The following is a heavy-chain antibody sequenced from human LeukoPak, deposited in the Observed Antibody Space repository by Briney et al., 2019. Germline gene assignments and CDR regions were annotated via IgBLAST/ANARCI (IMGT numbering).Heavy chain of an antibody. CDR1: GFTFTYYG. J-gene: IGHJ4*02. Sequence: GGSLRPSCAASGFTFTYYGMHWVRQSPGKGLEWVAFIRYAGSGIHYADSVKGRFTISRDNSKNTLYLQLNSLRSEDTAVYYCAKDLGLQVGASPFDYWGQGTLVTVSS. D-gene: IGHD1-26*01. CDR3: AKDLGLQVGASPFDY. V-gene: IGHV3-30*02. CDR2: IRYAGSGI.